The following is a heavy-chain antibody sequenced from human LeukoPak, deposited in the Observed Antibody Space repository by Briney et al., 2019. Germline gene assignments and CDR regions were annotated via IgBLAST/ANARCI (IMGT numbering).Heavy chain of an antibody. CDR1: GFTFSRYS. J-gene: IGHJ5*02. D-gene: IGHD1-1*01. Sequence: GGSLTLSCAVCGFTFSRYSVLWVRQAPGKGLVWVSSISCSSSYIFYADSVKGRFTITRENAKNSLYLQMNSLRAEDTAVYYCARGRDSSRWNEESGRDNWFDPWGQGTLVTVS. V-gene: IGHV3-21*01. CDR2: ISCSSSYI. CDR3: ARGRDSSRWNEESGRDNWFDP.